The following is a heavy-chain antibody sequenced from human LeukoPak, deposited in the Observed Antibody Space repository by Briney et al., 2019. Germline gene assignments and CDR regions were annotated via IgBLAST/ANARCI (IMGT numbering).Heavy chain of an antibody. CDR1: AFTSSSYR. Sequence: GGSLRLSSAASAFTSSSYRMSWVRQAPGKGREWVANIKQDGSEKYYVYSVKGRFTISRYNAKNSLYLHKHRLRAAATPVYYFARDLGNYSDMDDWGKGTPVTVSS. CDR2: IKQDGSEK. CDR3: ARDLGNYSDMDD. V-gene: IGHV3-7*01. J-gene: IGHJ6*03. D-gene: IGHD2-15*01.